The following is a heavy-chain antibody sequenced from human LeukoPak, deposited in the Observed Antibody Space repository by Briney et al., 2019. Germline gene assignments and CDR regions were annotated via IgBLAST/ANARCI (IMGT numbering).Heavy chain of an antibody. CDR2: LYFSGTA. V-gene: IGHV3-53*01. Sequence: PGGSLRLSCAASGFTFDDFGMSWVPESPEEGLEWVSILYFSGTAPYADSVNGRFTISIDNSKNTVYLQMNSLREDDTAVYYCARARGVGELFFDSWGQGTLVTVSS. CDR1: GFTFDDFG. J-gene: IGHJ4*02. CDR3: ARARGVGELFFDS. D-gene: IGHD3-10*01.